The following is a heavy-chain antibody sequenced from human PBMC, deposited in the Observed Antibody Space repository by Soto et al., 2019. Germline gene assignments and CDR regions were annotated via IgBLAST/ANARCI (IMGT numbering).Heavy chain of an antibody. CDR2: VSYGGNNE. V-gene: IGHV3-30*18. J-gene: IGHJ4*02. D-gene: IGHD5-18*01. Sequence: QVQLVESGGGVVQPGRSLRLSCAASGFTFSSYGMHWVRQAPGRGLEWVAVVSYGGNNEYKADSVKGRFTISRDNSKNTLFLQMNSLRAEDTAVYYCAKGRDTAMITSGFDYWGQGTLVTVSS. CDR1: GFTFSSYG. CDR3: AKGRDTAMITSGFDY.